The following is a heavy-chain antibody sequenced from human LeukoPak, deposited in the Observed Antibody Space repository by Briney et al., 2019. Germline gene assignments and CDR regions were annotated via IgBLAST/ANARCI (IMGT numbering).Heavy chain of an antibody. V-gene: IGHV4-61*02. CDR1: AGSISSGSYY. CDR2: ICTSGST. Sequence: SETLSLTCTVSAGSISSGSYYWSWIREPAGRGLEWIGRICTSGSTNYNPSLKSRVTISVDTSKNQFSLKLSSVTAADTAVYYCARDSYDYVWGSSNFDCWGQGTLVTVSS. CDR3: ARDSYDYVWGSSNFDC. D-gene: IGHD3-16*01. J-gene: IGHJ4*02.